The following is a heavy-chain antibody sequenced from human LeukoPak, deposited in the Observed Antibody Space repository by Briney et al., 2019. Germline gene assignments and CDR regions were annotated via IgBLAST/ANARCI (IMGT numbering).Heavy chain of an antibody. CDR2: ISASGGST. Sequence: PGGSLRLPGAASGFPFSSYSLNWVGQAPGKGLEWVSAISASGGSTYYADSVKGRFTISRDNSKNTLYLQMNSLSAKDTALDYCAKGALSIGELPGWGQGTLVTVSS. CDR3: AKGALSIGELPG. J-gene: IGHJ4*02. D-gene: IGHD3-10*01. CDR1: GFPFSSYS. V-gene: IGHV3-23*01.